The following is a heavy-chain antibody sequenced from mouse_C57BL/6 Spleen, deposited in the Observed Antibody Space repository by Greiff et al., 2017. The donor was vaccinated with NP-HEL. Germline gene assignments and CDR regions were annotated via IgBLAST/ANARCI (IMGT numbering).Heavy chain of an antibody. D-gene: IGHD2-3*01. Sequence: EVQLVESGGGLVQPGGSLKLSCAASGFTFSDYYMYWVRQTPEKRLEWVAYISNGGGSTYYPDTVKGRFTISRDNAKNTLYLQMSRLKSEDTAMYYCARQSYDYAMDYWGQGTSVTVSS. CDR2: ISNGGGST. CDR3: ARQSYDYAMDY. J-gene: IGHJ4*01. V-gene: IGHV5-12*01. CDR1: GFTFSDYY.